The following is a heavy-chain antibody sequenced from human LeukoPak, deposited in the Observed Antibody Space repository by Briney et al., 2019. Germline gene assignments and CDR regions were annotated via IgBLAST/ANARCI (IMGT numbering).Heavy chain of an antibody. V-gene: IGHV5-51*01. CDR2: IDPSDSET. Sequence: PGESLKITCKASGYSFTSYWIGWVRQMPGKGLEWMGIIDPSDSETRYTPSFQGQFTISADKSLSTAYLQWNSLKASDTAVYYCARQTSMGRSGDYWGQGTLVTVSS. CDR1: GYSFTSYW. J-gene: IGHJ4*02. D-gene: IGHD7-27*01. CDR3: ARQTSMGRSGDY.